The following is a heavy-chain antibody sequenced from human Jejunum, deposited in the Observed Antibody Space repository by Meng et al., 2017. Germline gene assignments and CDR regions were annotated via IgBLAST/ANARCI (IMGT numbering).Heavy chain of an antibody. V-gene: IGHV1-8*01. CDR1: GYSFTTYN. CDR3: ARGHVTLDP. J-gene: IGHJ5*02. CDR2: MNPTSGDT. Sequence: QVQLVQSGAEVKTPGASVKVSCKASGYSFTTYNINWVRQAAGQGFEWMGWMNPTSGDTGYAQKFQGRITITRDTSTSTTNMELSSLRSDDTAMYYCARGHVTLDPWGQGTLVTVSS.